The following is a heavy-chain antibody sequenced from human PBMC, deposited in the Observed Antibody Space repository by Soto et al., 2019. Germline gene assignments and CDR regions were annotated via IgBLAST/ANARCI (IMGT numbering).Heavy chain of an antibody. Sequence: QLQLQESGSGLVKPSQTLSLTCAVSGGSISSGGYSWSWIRQPPGKGLEWIGYIYHSGSTYYNPSXXXXXXXXXXXXXXXXXXXXXXVXAAXXXXXXCARVPRPWGQGTLVTVSS. CDR3: ARVPRP. CDR2: IYHSGST. D-gene: IGHD3-10*01. CDR1: GGSISSGGYS. V-gene: IGHV4-30-2*01. J-gene: IGHJ5*02.